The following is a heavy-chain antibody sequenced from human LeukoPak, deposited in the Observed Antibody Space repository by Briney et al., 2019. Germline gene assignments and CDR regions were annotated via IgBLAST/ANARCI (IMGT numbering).Heavy chain of an antibody. Sequence: GGSLRLSCAASGFTVSSNYLNWVRQVPGKGLEWISVIFSDGSTYYAISVKGRFTISRNNSKNTLYLQMNTLRVDDTAIYYCARGFRDPPYYFYYYMDVWGKGTTVTISS. CDR3: ARGFRDPPYYFYYYMDV. D-gene: IGHD5-24*01. CDR1: GFTVSSNY. V-gene: IGHV3-53*01. CDR2: IFSDGST. J-gene: IGHJ6*03.